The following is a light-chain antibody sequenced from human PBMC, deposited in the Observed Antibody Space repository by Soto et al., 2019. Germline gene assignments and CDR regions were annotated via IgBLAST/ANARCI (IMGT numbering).Light chain of an antibody. J-gene: IGLJ1*01. V-gene: IGLV2-18*01. CDR3: SLYTSENTYV. Sequence: QSVLTQPPSVSGSPEQSVTISCTGTSTDFVSYNRVSWYQQPPGTAPKLIIYEASNRPSGVPDRFSGSKSGNTASLTISGLQAADEADYYCSLYTSENTYVFGTGTKV. CDR2: EAS. CDR1: STDFVSYNR.